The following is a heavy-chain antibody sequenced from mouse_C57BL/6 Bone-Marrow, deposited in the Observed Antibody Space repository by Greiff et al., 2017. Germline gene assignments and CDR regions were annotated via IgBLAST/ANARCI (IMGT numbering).Heavy chain of an antibody. CDR2: IDPANGDT. CDR1: GYNITDDY. CDR3: TRAGFRPPFDY. Sequence: VQLQQSGAELVRPGASVKLSCKASGYNITDDYMHWVKQRPEQGLEWIGWIDPANGDTEYDSKFQGKATLTADTSSTTAYMQLSSLTSEDTAVYFCTRAGFRPPFDYWGQGTTLTVSA. J-gene: IGHJ2*01. V-gene: IGHV14-4*01.